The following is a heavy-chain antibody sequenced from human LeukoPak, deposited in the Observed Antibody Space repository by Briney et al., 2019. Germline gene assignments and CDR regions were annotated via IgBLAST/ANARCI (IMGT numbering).Heavy chain of an antibody. D-gene: IGHD3-10*01. Sequence: SETLSLACTVSGGSISSYYWSWIRQPPGKGLEWIGYIYTSGSTNYNPSLKSRVTISVDTSKNQFSLKLSSVTAADTAVYYCARQGDYYGSGDHFDYWGQGTLVTVSS. V-gene: IGHV4-4*09. J-gene: IGHJ4*02. CDR1: GGSISSYY. CDR2: IYTSGST. CDR3: ARQGDYYGSGDHFDY.